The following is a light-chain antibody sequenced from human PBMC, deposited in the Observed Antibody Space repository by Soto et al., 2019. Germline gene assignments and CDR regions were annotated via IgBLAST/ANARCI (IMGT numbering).Light chain of an antibody. J-gene: IGLJ3*02. CDR2: DVT. Sequence: QSALTQPRSVSGSPGQSVTISCTGTSSDVGGHNYVSWYQQHPGRAPKLMIYDVTQRPSGVPDRFSGSKSGNTASLTISGLQAEDEANYYCCSYAGRSTWVFGGGTKVTVL. CDR1: SSDVGGHNY. CDR3: CSYAGRSTWV. V-gene: IGLV2-11*02.